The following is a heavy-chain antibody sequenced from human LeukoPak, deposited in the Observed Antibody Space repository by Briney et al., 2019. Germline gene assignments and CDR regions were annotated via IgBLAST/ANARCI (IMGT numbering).Heavy chain of an antibody. CDR1: GFTFGDYA. Sequence: GALRLSCTASGFTFGDYAMSWVRQAPGKGLEWVGFIRSKAYGGTTEYAASVKGRFTISRDDSKSIAYLQMNSLKTEDTAVYYCTRDEDITIFGVVMGFDYWGQGTLVTVSS. D-gene: IGHD3-3*01. CDR3: TRDEDITIFGVVMGFDY. J-gene: IGHJ4*02. CDR2: IRSKAYGGTT. V-gene: IGHV3-49*04.